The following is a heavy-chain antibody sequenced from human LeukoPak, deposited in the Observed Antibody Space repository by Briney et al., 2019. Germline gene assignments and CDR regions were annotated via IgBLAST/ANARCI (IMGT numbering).Heavy chain of an antibody. CDR3: ARGVTMVRGVISPTQDYYYGMDV. Sequence: SETLSLTCAVYGGSFSDYYWNWIRRPPGKGLEWIGEINHSGSTNYNPSLKSRVTISLDASKSRFSLKLSSVTAADTAVYYCARGVTMVRGVISPTQDYYYGMDVWGQGTTVTVSS. CDR1: GGSFSDYY. J-gene: IGHJ6*02. CDR2: INHSGST. V-gene: IGHV4-34*01. D-gene: IGHD3-10*01.